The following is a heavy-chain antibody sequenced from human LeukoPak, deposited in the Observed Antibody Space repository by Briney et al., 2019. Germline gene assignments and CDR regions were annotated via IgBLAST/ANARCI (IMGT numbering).Heavy chain of an antibody. CDR1: GGSITSGGYY. CDR2: IYYSGYI. D-gene: IGHD3-10*01. Sequence: PSETLSLTCTVSGGSITSGGYYWSWIRQHPGKGLEWIGHIYYSGYIYYNPSLKSRVTMSVDTSKNQFSLKPSSVTAADTAVYYCARSWFGELSHFNYWGQGTLVRVSS. J-gene: IGHJ4*02. V-gene: IGHV4-31*03. CDR3: ARSWFGELSHFNY.